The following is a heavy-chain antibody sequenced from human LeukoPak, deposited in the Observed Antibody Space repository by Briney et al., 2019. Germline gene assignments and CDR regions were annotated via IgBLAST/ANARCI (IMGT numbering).Heavy chain of an antibody. J-gene: IGHJ4*02. CDR2: ISGSGGST. D-gene: IGHD2/OR15-2a*01. Sequence: QAGGSLRLSCAASGFTFSSYAMSWVRQAPGKGLEWVSAISGSGGSTYYADSVKGRFTISRDDSKNTLYLQMNSLRAEDTAVYYCARDWFHAIDYWGQGTLVTVSS. V-gene: IGHV3-23*01. CDR3: ARDWFHAIDY. CDR1: GFTFSSYA.